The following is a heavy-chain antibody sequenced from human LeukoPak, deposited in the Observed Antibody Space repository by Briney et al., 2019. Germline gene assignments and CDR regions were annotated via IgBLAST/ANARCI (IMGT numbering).Heavy chain of an antibody. Sequence: ASVKVSCKASGYSFTGYYMHRVRPAPGQGLEWMGWINPNSGGTNYAQKFQGRVTMTRDTSISTAYMELSRLRSDDTAVYYCARATDSGFDYFDYWGQGTLVTVSS. D-gene: IGHD5-12*01. CDR1: GYSFTGYY. CDR2: INPNSGGT. CDR3: ARATDSGFDYFDY. V-gene: IGHV1-2*02. J-gene: IGHJ4*02.